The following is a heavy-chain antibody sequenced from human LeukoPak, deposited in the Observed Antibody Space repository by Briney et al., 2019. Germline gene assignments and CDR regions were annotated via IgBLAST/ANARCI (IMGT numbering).Heavy chain of an antibody. CDR2: IRSKTDDGTT. Sequence: GGSLRLSCAASGFTFTNAWMSWLRQAPGKGLEWVGRIRSKTDDGTTDYAAPVKSRFTISRDDSKNTLYLQMNSLKTEDTAVYYCTTEDYDYVWGSYRHDYWGQGTLVTVSS. CDR3: TTEDYDYVWGSYRHDY. CDR1: GFTFTNAW. V-gene: IGHV3-15*01. J-gene: IGHJ4*02. D-gene: IGHD3-16*02.